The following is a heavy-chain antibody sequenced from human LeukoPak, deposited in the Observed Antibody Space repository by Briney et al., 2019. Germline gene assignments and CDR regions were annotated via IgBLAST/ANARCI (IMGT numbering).Heavy chain of an antibody. V-gene: IGHV3-33*01. CDR2: IWYDGSNK. J-gene: IGHJ4*02. D-gene: IGHD5-12*01. CDR3: ARDGGYSGYDGVLGYFDY. Sequence: GRTLRLSCAASGFTFSSYGMHWVRQAPGKGLEWVAVIWYDGSNKYYADSVKGRFTISRDNSKNTLYLQMNSLRAEDTAVYYCARDGGYSGYDGVLGYFDYWGQGTLVTASS. CDR1: GFTFSSYG.